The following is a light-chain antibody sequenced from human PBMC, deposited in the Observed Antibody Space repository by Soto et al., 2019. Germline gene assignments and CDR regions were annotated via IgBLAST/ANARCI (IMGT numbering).Light chain of an antibody. V-gene: IGKV3-11*01. CDR2: DAS. CDR3: QQRYRWPPIT. Sequence: EVVLTQSPVTLSLSPGDTATLSCRASENVFTYLAWYQQKPGQAPRLVIYDASNRASGIPARFSGSRSGTDFTLTITSLAPEDFAVYYCQQRYRWPPITFGHGTRLEI. CDR1: ENVFTY. J-gene: IGKJ5*01.